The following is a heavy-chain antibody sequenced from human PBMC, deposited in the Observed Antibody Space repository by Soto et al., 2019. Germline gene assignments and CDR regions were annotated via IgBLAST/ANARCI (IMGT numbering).Heavy chain of an antibody. CDR3: ARDYGGKPGDWYFDL. CDR1: GGTFSSYA. Sequence: QVQLVQSGAEVKKPGSSVKVSCKASGGTFSSYAISWVRQDPGQGLEWMGGIIPIFGTANYAQKFQGRVTITADESTSTAYMELSSLRSEDTAVYYCARDYGGKPGDWYFDLWGRGTLVTVSS. CDR2: IIPIFGTA. J-gene: IGHJ2*01. V-gene: IGHV1-69*01. D-gene: IGHD4-17*01.